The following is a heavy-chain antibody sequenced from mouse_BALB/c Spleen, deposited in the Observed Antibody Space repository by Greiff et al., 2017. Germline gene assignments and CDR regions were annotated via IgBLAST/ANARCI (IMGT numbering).Heavy chain of an antibody. J-gene: IGHJ3*01. CDR3: ARHDDGGWFAY. Sequence: EVQGVESGGGLVQPGGSLKLSCAASGFTFSSYTMSWVRQTPEKRLEWVAYISNGGGSTYYPDTVKGRFTISSDNAKNTLYLQMSSLKSEDTAMYYCARHDDGGWFAYWGQGTLVTVSA. CDR1: GFTFSSYT. D-gene: IGHD2-3*01. CDR2: ISNGGGST. V-gene: IGHV5-12-2*01.